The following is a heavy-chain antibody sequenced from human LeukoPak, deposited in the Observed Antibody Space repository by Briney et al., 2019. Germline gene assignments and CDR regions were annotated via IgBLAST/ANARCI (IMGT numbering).Heavy chain of an antibody. Sequence: SGGSLRLSCAASGFTFSSYAMSWVRQAPGKGLEWVSAISGSGGSTYYADSVKGRFTISRDNSKNTLYLQMNSRRAEDTAVYYCAKDYDFWSGYPTLSWFDPWGQGTLVTVSS. CDR2: ISGSGGST. V-gene: IGHV3-23*01. CDR1: GFTFSSYA. D-gene: IGHD3-3*01. J-gene: IGHJ5*02. CDR3: AKDYDFWSGYPTLSWFDP.